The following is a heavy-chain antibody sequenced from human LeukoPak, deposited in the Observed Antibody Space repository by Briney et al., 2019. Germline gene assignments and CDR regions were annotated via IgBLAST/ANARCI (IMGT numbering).Heavy chain of an antibody. Sequence: GGSLRLSCAASGFTFSSYSMNWVRQAPGKGLEWVSSISSSSSYIYYADSVKGRFTISRDNAKNSLYLQMYSLRAEDTAVYYCARDGGYCSGGSCPYYYYGMGVWGQGTTVTVSS. CDR2: ISSSSSYI. CDR3: ARDGGYCSGGSCPYYYYGMGV. D-gene: IGHD2-15*01. V-gene: IGHV3-21*01. CDR1: GFTFSSYS. J-gene: IGHJ6*02.